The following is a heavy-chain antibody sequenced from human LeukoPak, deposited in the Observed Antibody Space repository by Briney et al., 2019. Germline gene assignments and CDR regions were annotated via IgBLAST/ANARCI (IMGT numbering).Heavy chain of an antibody. Sequence: GSLRLSCAASGSTFSDYYWSWIRQPPGKGLEWIGEINHSGSTNYNPSLKSRVTISVDTSKNQFSLKLSSVTAADTAVYYCARGTTPAVWGQGTLVTVSS. V-gene: IGHV4-34*01. J-gene: IGHJ4*02. CDR2: INHSGST. CDR1: GSTFSDYY. D-gene: IGHD4-17*01. CDR3: ARGTTPAV.